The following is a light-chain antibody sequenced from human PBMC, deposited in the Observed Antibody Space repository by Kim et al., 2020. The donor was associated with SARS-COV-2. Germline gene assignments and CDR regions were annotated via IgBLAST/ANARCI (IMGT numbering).Light chain of an antibody. J-gene: IGKJ5*01. Sequence: ASTGYGVTITCRASQDVSSYLAWYQQKPRKAPNLLIYAASTLQSGVPSRFSGSRSGTDFTLTISWLQSEDFATYYCQQYSSYPITFGQGTRLEIK. CDR3: QQYSSYPIT. CDR1: QDVSSY. CDR2: AAS. V-gene: IGKV1-8*01.